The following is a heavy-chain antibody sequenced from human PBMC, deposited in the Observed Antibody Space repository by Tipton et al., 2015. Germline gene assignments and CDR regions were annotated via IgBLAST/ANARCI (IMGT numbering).Heavy chain of an antibody. D-gene: IGHD6-25*01. CDR3: AGSADTYFDP. CDR2: IYFSGTT. Sequence: TLSLTCAVSGGSIRSSLHYWAWVRQQPGKGLEWIGYIYFSGTTYHSPTFGSRLTISLDTSRNHFSLDLISVTAADSAVYFCAGSADTYFDPWGQGLLVTVSS. V-gene: IGHV4-31*11. J-gene: IGHJ4*02. CDR1: GGSIRSSLHY.